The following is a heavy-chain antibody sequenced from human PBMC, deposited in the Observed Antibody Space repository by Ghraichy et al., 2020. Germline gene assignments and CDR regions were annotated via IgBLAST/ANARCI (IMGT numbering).Heavy chain of an antibody. Sequence: SETLSLTCSVSGGSISSSRYYWGWVRQSPGKGLEWIGNIYYRGTTYYNPSLKSRVTISVDTSKNQFSLKLSSVAAADTAVYYCATSPDPYYYGSGSYYMYYFDYWGQGTLVTVSS. D-gene: IGHD3-10*01. CDR1: GGSISSSRYY. CDR2: IYYRGTT. V-gene: IGHV4-39*01. CDR3: ATSPDPYYYGSGSYYMYYFDY. J-gene: IGHJ4*02.